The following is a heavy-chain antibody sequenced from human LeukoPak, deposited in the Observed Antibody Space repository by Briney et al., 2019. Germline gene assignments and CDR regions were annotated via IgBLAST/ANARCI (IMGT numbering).Heavy chain of an antibody. D-gene: IGHD2-8*01. J-gene: IGHJ5*02. CDR2: IYYSGST. CDR3: ARRPCKGVCYNWFDP. CDR1: GGSISSYY. V-gene: IGHV4-59*12. Sequence: SETLSLTCTVSGGSISSYYWSWIRQPPGKGLEWIGYIYYSGSTNYNPSLKSRVTISVDKSKNQFSLKLSSVTAADTAVYYCARRPCKGVCYNWFDPWGQGTLVTVSS.